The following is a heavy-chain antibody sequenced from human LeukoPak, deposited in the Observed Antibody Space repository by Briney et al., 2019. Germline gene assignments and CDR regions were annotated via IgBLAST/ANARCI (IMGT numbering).Heavy chain of an antibody. J-gene: IGHJ6*03. D-gene: IGHD3-9*01. CDR3: ARGEAGDTIFYYYYYMDV. CDR1: GGSISSSSYY. V-gene: IGHV4-39*07. CDR2: IYYSWST. Sequence: PSETLSLTCTVSGGSISSSSYYWGWIRQPLGKRLEWIGSIYYSWSTYYNPSLKSRVTISVDTSKNQFSLKLSSVTAADTAVYYCARGEAGDTIFYYYYYMDVWGKGTTVTISS.